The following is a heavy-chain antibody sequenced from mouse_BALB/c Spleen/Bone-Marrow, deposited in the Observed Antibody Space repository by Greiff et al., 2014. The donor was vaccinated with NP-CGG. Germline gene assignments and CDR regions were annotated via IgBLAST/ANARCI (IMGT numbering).Heavy chain of an antibody. CDR2: IRNKANGYTT. Sequence: EVQVVESGGGLVQPGGSLRLSCATSGFTFTDYYMGWVRQPPGKALEWLGFIRNKANGYTTEYSASVKGRFTISRDNSQSILYLQMNTLRAEDSATYYCARDKNYGSYWYFDVWGAGTTVTVSS. CDR1: GFTFTDYY. V-gene: IGHV7-3*02. J-gene: IGHJ1*01. D-gene: IGHD2-1*01. CDR3: ARDKNYGSYWYFDV.